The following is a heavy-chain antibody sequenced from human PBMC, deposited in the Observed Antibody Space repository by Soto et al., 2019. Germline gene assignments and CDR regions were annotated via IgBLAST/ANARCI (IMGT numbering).Heavy chain of an antibody. CDR3: AREGPSQWLHIFDY. J-gene: IGHJ4*02. V-gene: IGHV4-59*01. CDR1: GGSISSYY. Sequence: QVQLQESGPGLVKPSETLSLTCTVSGGSISSYYWSWIRQPPGKGLEWIGYIYYSGSTNYNPSLKRRVTISVDTSKNQFSLKLSSVTAADTAVYYCAREGPSQWLHIFDYWGQGTLVTVSS. D-gene: IGHD5-12*01. CDR2: IYYSGST.